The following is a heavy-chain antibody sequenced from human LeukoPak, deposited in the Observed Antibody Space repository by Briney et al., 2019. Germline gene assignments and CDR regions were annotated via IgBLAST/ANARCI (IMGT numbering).Heavy chain of an antibody. CDR1: GGSFSGYY. J-gene: IGHJ5*02. CDR3: AKDLEKGIAVAGNNWFDP. V-gene: IGHV3-23*01. D-gene: IGHD6-19*01. Sequence: PSETLSLTCAVYGGSFSGYYWSWVRQAPGKGLEWVSAISGSGGSTYYADSVKGRFTISRDNSKNTLYLQMNSLRAEDTAVYYCAKDLEKGIAVAGNNWFDPWGQGTLVTVSS. CDR2: ISGSGGST.